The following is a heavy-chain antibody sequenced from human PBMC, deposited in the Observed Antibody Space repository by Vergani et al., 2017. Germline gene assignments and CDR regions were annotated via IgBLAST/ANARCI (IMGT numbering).Heavy chain of an antibody. J-gene: IGHJ5*02. CDR2: INHSGST. Sequence: QVQLQQWGAGLLKPSETLSLTCAVYGGSFSGYYWSWIRQPPGKGLEWIGEINHSGSTNYNPSLKSRVTISVDTSKNQFSLKLSSVTAADTAVYYCARTNRWITMVRGVPNWFDPWGQGTLVTVSS. D-gene: IGHD3-10*01. CDR1: GGSFSGYY. V-gene: IGHV4-34*01. CDR3: ARTNRWITMVRGVPNWFDP.